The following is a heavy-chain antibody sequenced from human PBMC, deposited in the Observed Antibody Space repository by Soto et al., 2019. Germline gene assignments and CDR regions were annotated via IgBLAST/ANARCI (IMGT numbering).Heavy chain of an antibody. J-gene: IGHJ4*02. Sequence: SETLSLTCTVSGGSINSDDFYWSWIRQPPGEGLEWIGFIYYNGRTSYTPSLESRLAISLDTSKNQFSLRLSSVTAADTAVYYCARDRSSSPDYFDFWGPGTLVTVS. CDR2: IYYNGRT. CDR3: ARDRSSSPDYFDF. CDR1: GGSINSDDFY. D-gene: IGHD2-15*01. V-gene: IGHV4-30-4*01.